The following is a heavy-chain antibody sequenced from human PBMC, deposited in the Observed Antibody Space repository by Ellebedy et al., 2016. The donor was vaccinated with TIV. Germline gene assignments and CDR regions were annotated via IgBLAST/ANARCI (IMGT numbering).Heavy chain of an antibody. D-gene: IGHD6-19*01. Sequence: GESLKISCAASGFSFSSYWMHWVRQAPGKGLVWVSRINSDGSSTSYADSVKGRFTISRDNAKNTLYLQMISLRAEDTAVYYWACSRTFDYWGQGTLVTVSS. CDR1: GFSFSSYW. CDR2: INSDGSST. V-gene: IGHV3-74*01. CDR3: ACSRTFDY. J-gene: IGHJ4*02.